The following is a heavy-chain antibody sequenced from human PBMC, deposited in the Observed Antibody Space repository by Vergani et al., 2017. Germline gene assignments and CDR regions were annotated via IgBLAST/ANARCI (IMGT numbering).Heavy chain of an antibody. Sequence: QVQLQESGPGVVKPSQTLSLTCAVSGGAISSGDHCRTWIRQRPGKGLEWIGYIFYSGTTCDNPSLRSRLTLSVDTSRNQFSLKLRSVTAAATAGYYCARVDTQVPATSHFYYMDVWGKGTTVVVSS. CDR2: IFYSGTT. CDR3: ARVDTQVPATSHFYYMDV. V-gene: IGHV4-31*11. CDR1: GGAISSGDHC. D-gene: IGHD6-25*01. J-gene: IGHJ6*03.